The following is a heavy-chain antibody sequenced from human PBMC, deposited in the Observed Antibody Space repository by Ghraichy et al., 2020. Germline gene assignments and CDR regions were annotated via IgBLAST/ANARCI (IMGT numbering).Heavy chain of an antibody. Sequence: ASVKVSCKASGYTFTSYAMHWVRQAPGQRLEWMGWINAGNGNTKYSQKFQGRVTITRDTSASTAYMELSSLRSEDTAVYYCARDPVLQVPAAIGYYYYYMDVWGKGTTVTVSS. CDR2: INAGNGNT. CDR3: ARDPVLQVPAAIGYYYYYMDV. CDR1: GYTFTSYA. J-gene: IGHJ6*03. D-gene: IGHD2-2*02. V-gene: IGHV1-3*01.